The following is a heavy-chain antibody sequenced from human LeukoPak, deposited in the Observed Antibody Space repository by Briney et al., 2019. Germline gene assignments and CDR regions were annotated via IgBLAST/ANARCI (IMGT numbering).Heavy chain of an antibody. V-gene: IGHV3-33*01. CDR3: TRYNNDNFDY. J-gene: IGHJ4*02. CDR1: GFTFGGYG. CDR2: IAYDGSRA. Sequence: GRSLRLSCAGSGFTFGGYGMHWFRQTPGKGLEWVAVIAYDGSRAFYADSVKGRFTISRDNSKNTMSVQMDDLRAEDTAVYYCTRYNNDNFDYSGQGTLVTVSS. D-gene: IGHD1-14*01.